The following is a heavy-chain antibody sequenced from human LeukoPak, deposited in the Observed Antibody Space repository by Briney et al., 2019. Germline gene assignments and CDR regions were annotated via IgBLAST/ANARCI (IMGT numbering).Heavy chain of an antibody. D-gene: IGHD2-15*01. Sequence: GGSLRLSCAASGFTFSSYSMNWVRQAPGKELEWVSSISSSSSYIYYADSVKGRFTISRDNAKSSLYLQMNSLRAEDTAVYYCARASCSGGSCYLDYWGQGTLVTVSS. CDR3: ARASCSGGSCYLDY. CDR2: ISSSSSYI. CDR1: GFTFSSYS. J-gene: IGHJ4*02. V-gene: IGHV3-21*01.